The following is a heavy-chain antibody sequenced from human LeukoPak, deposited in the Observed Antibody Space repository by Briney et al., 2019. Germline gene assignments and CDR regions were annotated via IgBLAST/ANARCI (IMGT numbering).Heavy chain of an antibody. Sequence: GGSLRLSCAASGFTFSKVWMSWVRQAPGKGLEWVGRIKSKTDGGTADYVAPVKGRFSISRDDSKNTLYLQMNSPKTEDTAVYYCTTRLNYDILTGYYEFDYWGQGTLVTVSS. CDR3: TTRLNYDILTGYYEFDY. D-gene: IGHD3-9*01. CDR2: IKSKTDGGTA. CDR1: GFTFSKVW. J-gene: IGHJ4*02. V-gene: IGHV3-15*01.